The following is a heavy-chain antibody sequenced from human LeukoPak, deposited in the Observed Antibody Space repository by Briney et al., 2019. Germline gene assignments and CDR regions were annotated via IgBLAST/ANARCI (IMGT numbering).Heavy chain of an antibody. V-gene: IGHV3-30*02. CDR2: IRYDGSNK. CDR1: GFTFSGYG. D-gene: IGHD3-22*01. J-gene: IGHJ3*02. Sequence: GGSLRLSCAASGFTFSGYGMHWVRQAPGKGLEWVAFIRYDGSNKYYADSVKGRFTISRDNSKNTLYLQMNSLRAEDTAVYYCAKTKITLIVVANPNSGALDIWGQGTMVTVSS. CDR3: AKTKITLIVVANPNSGALDI.